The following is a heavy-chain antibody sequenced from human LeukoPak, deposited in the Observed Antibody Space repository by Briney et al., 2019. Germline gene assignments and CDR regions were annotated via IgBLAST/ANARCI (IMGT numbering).Heavy chain of an antibody. CDR2: IGTAGDT. D-gene: IGHD3-9*01. V-gene: IGHV3-13*01. CDR3: ASAPDYDILTGYYNENAGEPGY. J-gene: IGHJ4*02. CDR1: GFTFSSYD. Sequence: GGSLRLSCAASGFTFSSYDMHWVRQATGKGLEWVSAIGTAGDTYYPGSVKGRFTISRENAKNSLYLQMNSLRAGDTAVYYCASAPDYDILTGYYNENAGEPGYWGQGTLVTVSS.